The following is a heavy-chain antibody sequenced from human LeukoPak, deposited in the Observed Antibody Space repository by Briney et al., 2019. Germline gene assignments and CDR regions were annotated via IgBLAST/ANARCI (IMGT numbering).Heavy chain of an antibody. CDR1: GYSISSGYY. CDR3: ARRSGYGWESFYDY. D-gene: IGHD5-12*01. Sequence: SETLSLTCTVSGYSISSGYYWGWIRQPPGKGLEWIGHIYYSGSTNYNPSLKSRVTISVDTSKKQFSLKLRSVTAADTAVSYCARRSGYGWESFYDYWGQGTLVTVSS. V-gene: IGHV4-38-2*02. CDR2: IYYSGST. J-gene: IGHJ4*02.